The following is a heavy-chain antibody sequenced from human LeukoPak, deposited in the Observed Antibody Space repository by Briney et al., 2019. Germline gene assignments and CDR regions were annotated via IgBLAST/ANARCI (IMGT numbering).Heavy chain of an antibody. Sequence: GASVKVSCKASGYTFTSYDINWVRQATGQGLEWMGWMNPNSGNTGYAQKFQGRVIMTRNTSISTAYMELSSLRSEDTAVYYCAKVAQANDYDFWSGYYNYLESWGQGTLVTVSS. CDR1: GYTFTSYD. V-gene: IGHV1-8*01. D-gene: IGHD3-3*01. CDR2: MNPNSGNT. CDR3: AKVAQANDYDFWSGYYNYLES. J-gene: IGHJ4*02.